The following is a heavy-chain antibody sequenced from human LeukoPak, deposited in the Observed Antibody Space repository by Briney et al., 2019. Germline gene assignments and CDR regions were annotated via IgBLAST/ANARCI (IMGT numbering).Heavy chain of an antibody. CDR3: AELGITMIGGV. V-gene: IGHV3-48*03. CDR1: GFTFSRYE. CDR2: ISSSGNTI. J-gene: IGHJ6*04. D-gene: IGHD3-10*02. Sequence: GGSLRLSCAASGFTFSRYEMNWLREAPGKGLEGVLYISSSGNTIYYADSVKGRFPISRDNAKNSLYLQMNSLRAEDTAVYYCAELGITMIGGVWGKGTTVTIPS.